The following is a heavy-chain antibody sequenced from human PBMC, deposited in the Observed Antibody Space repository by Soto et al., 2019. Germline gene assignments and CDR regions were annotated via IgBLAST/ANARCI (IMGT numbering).Heavy chain of an antibody. V-gene: IGHV4-59*01. D-gene: IGHD6-13*01. CDR1: GGSISSYY. CDR2: IYYSGST. CDR3: ARDAAAAGIEAFDV. J-gene: IGHJ3*01. Sequence: PSETLSLTGTVSGGSISSYYWNWIRQPPGKGLEWIGYIYYSGSTNYNPSLKSRVTISVDTSKNQFSLKLSSVTAADTAVYYCARDAAAAGIEAFDVWGQGTMVTVSS.